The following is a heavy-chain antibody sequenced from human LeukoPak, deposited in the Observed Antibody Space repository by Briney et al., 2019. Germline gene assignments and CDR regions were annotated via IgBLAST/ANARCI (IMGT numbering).Heavy chain of an antibody. CDR1: GFTFSSYA. CDR3: ATSGHSSSSVEYH. CDR2: ISGSGGST. V-gene: IGHV3-23*01. J-gene: IGHJ5*02. Sequence: GGSLRLSYAASGFTFSSYAMSWVRQAPGKGLEWVSAISGSGGSTYYADSVKGRFTISRDNSKNTLYLQMNSLRAKDTAVYYCATSGHSSSSVEYHWGQGTLVTVSS. D-gene: IGHD6-6*01.